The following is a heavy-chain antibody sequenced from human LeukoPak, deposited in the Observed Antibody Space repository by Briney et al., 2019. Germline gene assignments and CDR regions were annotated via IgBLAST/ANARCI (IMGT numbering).Heavy chain of an antibody. D-gene: IGHD6-13*01. J-gene: IGHJ4*02. V-gene: IGHV5-51*01. Sequence: GESLKISCKGSGYSFTSYWIGWVRQMPGKGLEWMGIIYPGDSDTRYSPSFQGQVTISADKSISTAYLQWSGLKASDTAMYYCARIRFRAAAGNQKGSEQERHFDYWGQGTLVTVSS. CDR2: IYPGDSDT. CDR3: ARIRFRAAAGNQKGSEQERHFDY. CDR1: GYSFTSYW.